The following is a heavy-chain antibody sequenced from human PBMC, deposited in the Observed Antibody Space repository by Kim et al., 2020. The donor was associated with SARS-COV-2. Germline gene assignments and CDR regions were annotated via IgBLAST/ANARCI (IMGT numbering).Heavy chain of an antibody. J-gene: IGHJ5*01. CDR2: SYHSGRT. CDR3: ARDVAVGGVYWFDG. D-gene: IGHD6-19*01. V-gene: IGHV4-39*07. CDR1: GGSISSGAYY. Sequence: SETLSLTCTVSGGSISSGAYYWSWIRQHPGKGLEWLATSYHSGRTYYNASLKTRVIISVDTSKNQFSLMLGSVTAADTAAYFCARDVAVGGVYWFDGWG.